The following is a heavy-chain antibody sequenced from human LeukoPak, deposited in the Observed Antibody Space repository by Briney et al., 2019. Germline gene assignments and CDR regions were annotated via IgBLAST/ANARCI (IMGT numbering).Heavy chain of an antibody. CDR1: GFTFSNYW. CDR3: AKGQWGSTTVFDI. Sequence: GGSLRLSCAASGFTFSNYWMTWVRQARGKGLEWVANIKEDGSEKHYVDSVEGRFTISRDNAGNSLYLQMNTLRVEDTAVYYCAKGQWGSTTVFDIWGQGTMVTVSS. D-gene: IGHD6-19*01. CDR2: IKEDGSEK. V-gene: IGHV3-7*01. J-gene: IGHJ3*02.